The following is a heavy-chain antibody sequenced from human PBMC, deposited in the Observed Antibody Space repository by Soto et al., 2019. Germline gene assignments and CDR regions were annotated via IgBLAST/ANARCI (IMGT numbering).Heavy chain of an antibody. D-gene: IGHD6-13*01. CDR3: VASLAASGLNWLDP. V-gene: IGHV4-4*07. Sequence: QLQLQESGPGLVKASETLSLTCIVSGGSISEKYWNWVRQPPGKGLEWIGLIFANGHTDYNPSLNSRVAMSVDASKNQFSRRLTSMTAADTAVYYCVASLAASGLNWLDPWGRGTLVTVSS. J-gene: IGHJ5*02. CDR2: IFANGHT. CDR1: GGSISEKY.